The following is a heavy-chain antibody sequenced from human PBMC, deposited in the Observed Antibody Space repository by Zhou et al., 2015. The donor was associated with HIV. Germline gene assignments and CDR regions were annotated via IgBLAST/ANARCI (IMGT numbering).Heavy chain of an antibody. CDR3: ARYCSGGSCYGYYYGMDV. J-gene: IGHJ6*02. CDR1: GGTFSSYT. CDR2: IIPILGIA. Sequence: QVQLVQSGAEVKKPGSSVKVSCKASGGTFSSYTISWVRQAPGQGLEWMGRIIPILGIANYAQKFQGRVTITADKSTSTAYMELSSLRSEDTAVYYCARYCSGGSCYGYYYGMDVWGQGP. D-gene: IGHD2-15*01. V-gene: IGHV1-69*02.